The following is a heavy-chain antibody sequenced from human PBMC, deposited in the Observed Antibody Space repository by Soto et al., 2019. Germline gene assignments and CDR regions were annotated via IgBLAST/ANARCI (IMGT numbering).Heavy chain of an antibody. D-gene: IGHD6-19*01. CDR2: ISGSGGST. Sequence: GGSLRLSCAASGFTFSSYAMSWVRQAPGKGLEWVSAISGSGGSTYYADSVKGRFTNSRDNSKNTLYLQMNSLRAEDTAVYYCANTPGGWLVPGGIDYDYWGQGTLVTVSS. CDR3: ANTPGGWLVPGGIDYDY. CDR1: GFTFSSYA. V-gene: IGHV3-23*01. J-gene: IGHJ4*02.